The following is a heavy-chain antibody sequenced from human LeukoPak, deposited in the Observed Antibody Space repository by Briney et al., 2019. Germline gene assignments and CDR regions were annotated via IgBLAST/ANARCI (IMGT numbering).Heavy chain of an antibody. Sequence: PGGSLRLSCAASGFTVSSNYMSWVRQAPGKGLEWVSGISDSGSTAFYADSVKGRFTSSRDNPKNTLYLQINSLRAEDTAVYYCAKDMQTWPRFPGYWGQGTLVTVSS. J-gene: IGHJ4*02. CDR1: GFTVSSNY. CDR3: AKDMQTWPRFPGY. V-gene: IGHV3-23*01. D-gene: IGHD5-12*01. CDR2: ISDSGSTA.